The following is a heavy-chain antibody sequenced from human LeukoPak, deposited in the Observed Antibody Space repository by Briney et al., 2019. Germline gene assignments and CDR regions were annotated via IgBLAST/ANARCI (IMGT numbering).Heavy chain of an antibody. CDR3: AKLPTSYGDYGWDY. Sequence: GGSLRLSCAVSGFTFNTYGLHWVRQAPGKGLEWLAFISKEGNDDYYANSVKGRFTISRDNSKKTLYLQMNSLRDEDTAVYYCAKLPTSYGDYGWDYWGQGTLVIVSS. CDR2: ISKEGNDD. V-gene: IGHV3-30*18. D-gene: IGHD4-17*01. CDR1: GFTFNTYG. J-gene: IGHJ4*02.